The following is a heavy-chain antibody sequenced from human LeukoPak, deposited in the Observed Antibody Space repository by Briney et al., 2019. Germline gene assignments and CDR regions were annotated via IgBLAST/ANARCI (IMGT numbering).Heavy chain of an antibody. J-gene: IGHJ4*02. CDR2: IYYSRST. CDR1: GGSISSGDYY. D-gene: IGHD5-18*01. V-gene: IGHV4-30-4*01. CDR3: ASQKSLGYSPDY. Sequence: SETLSLTCTVSGGSISSGDYYWSWLRQPPGKGLEWIGYIYYSRSTYYNPSLKSRVTISVDTSKNQFSLKLSSVTAADTAVYYCASQKSLGYSPDYWGQGTLVTVSS.